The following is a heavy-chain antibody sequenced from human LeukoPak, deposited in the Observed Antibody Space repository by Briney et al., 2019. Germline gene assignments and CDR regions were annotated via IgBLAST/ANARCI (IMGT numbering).Heavy chain of an antibody. CDR3: ASVSTASGGGYFDY. CDR2: ISYDGSNK. CDR1: GFTFSSYA. D-gene: IGHD3-16*01. Sequence: QPGRSLRLSCAASGFTFSSYAMHWVRQAPGKGLEWVAVISYDGSNKYYADSVEGRFTISRDNSKNTLYLQMNSLRAEDTAVYYCASVSTASGGGYFDYWGQGTLVTVSS. V-gene: IGHV3-30-3*01. J-gene: IGHJ4*02.